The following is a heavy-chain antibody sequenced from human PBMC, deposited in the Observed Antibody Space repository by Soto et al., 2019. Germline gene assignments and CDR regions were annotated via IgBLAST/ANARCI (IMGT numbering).Heavy chain of an antibody. V-gene: IGHV3-64D*08. CDR1: GFTFSSYA. J-gene: IGHJ4*02. CDR2: ISSNGGST. Sequence: PGGSLKLCCSASGFTFSSYAMHWVGQAPGKGLEYVSAISSNGGSTYYADSVKGRFTISRDNSKNTLYLQMSSLRAEDTAVYYCVKHYSSSSLNGFDYWGQGTLVTVSS. CDR3: VKHYSSSSLNGFDY. D-gene: IGHD6-6*01.